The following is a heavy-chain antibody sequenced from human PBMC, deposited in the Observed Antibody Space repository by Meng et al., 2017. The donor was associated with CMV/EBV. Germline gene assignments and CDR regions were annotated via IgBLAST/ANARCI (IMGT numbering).Heavy chain of an antibody. CDR1: GGSVSCSSW. D-gene: IGHD6-13*01. J-gene: IGHJ4*02. Sequence: LPCPVSGGSVSCSSWWSWVRQPPGEGLQWIGEIYHSGSTHYNPSLKSRVTISVDKSKNQFSLKLSSVTAADTAVYYCARAGRQQQLVYWGQGTLVTVSS. CDR3: ARAGRQQQLVY. V-gene: IGHV4-4*02. CDR2: IYHSGST.